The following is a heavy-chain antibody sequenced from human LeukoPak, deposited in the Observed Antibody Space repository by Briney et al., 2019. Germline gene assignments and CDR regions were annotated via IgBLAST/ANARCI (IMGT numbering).Heavy chain of an antibody. D-gene: IGHD6-19*01. CDR3: ARGALGWYDFDY. V-gene: IGHV1-69*13. CDR1: VGTFSSYA. J-gene: IGHJ4*02. CDR2: IISIFGTA. Sequence: SVKVSCKASVGTFSSYAISWVRQARAQGLEWMGGIISIFGTANYAQKFQGRVTITLDESTSTVYMELSSLRSEDTAVYYCARGALGWYDFDYWGQGTLVTVSS.